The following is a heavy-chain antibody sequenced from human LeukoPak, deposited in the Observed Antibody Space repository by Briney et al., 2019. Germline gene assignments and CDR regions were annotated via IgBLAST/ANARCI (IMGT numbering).Heavy chain of an antibody. CDR3: AKVRYSSSWYLRSGFDY. J-gene: IGHJ4*02. CDR2: ISGSGGST. D-gene: IGHD6-13*01. CDR1: GFTFSSYA. V-gene: IGHV3-23*01. Sequence: GGSLRLSCAASGFTFSSYATSWVPQAPGKGLEWVSAISGSGGSTYYADSVKGRFTISRDNSKNTLYLQMNSLRAEDTAVYYCAKVRYSSSWYLRSGFDYWGQGTLVTVSS.